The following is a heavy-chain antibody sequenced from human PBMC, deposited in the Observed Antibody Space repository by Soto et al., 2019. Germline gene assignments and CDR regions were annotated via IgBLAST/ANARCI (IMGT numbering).Heavy chain of an antibody. CDR1: GGSVSSSNFY. CDR2: IYYSGST. D-gene: IGHD3-9*01. V-gene: IGHV4-39*01. Sequence: QLQLQESGPGLVKPSETLSLTCTVSGGSVSSSNFYWGWVRQSPGKGLEWIGSIYYSGSTYYNPSLESRVTISVDKSENQFSLKVISVTAADTAVYYCARLEGLATISYYFDYWGQGTLVTVSS. J-gene: IGHJ4*02. CDR3: ARLEGLATISYYFDY.